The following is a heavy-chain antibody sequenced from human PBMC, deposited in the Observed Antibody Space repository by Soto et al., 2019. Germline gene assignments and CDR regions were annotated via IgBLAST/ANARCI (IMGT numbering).Heavy chain of an antibody. J-gene: IGHJ4*02. Sequence: PGGSLRLSCAASGFTFSSYAMSWVRQSAEKGLEWVSGISHSGGTTYDADFVKGRFTISRDNSKNTLYLQMSSLRVEDTAIYYCAKELYTGSHWVLDYWGQGTLVTVSS. CDR3: AKELYTGSHWVLDY. CDR1: GFTFSSYA. V-gene: IGHV3-23*01. CDR2: ISHSGGTT. D-gene: IGHD1-26*01.